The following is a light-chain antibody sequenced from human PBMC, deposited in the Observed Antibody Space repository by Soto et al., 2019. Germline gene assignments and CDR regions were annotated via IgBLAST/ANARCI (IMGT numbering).Light chain of an antibody. J-gene: IGKJ4*01. Sequence: EIVLTQSPGTLSLSPGERATLSCRASQSVRSSHLAWYQQKPGQAPRLLIYGASSRATGIPDRFSVSGSGTDFTLTISRLEPEDFAVYHCQQYSSSPLTFGGGTKVEIK. V-gene: IGKV3-20*01. CDR2: GAS. CDR1: QSVRSSH. CDR3: QQYSSSPLT.